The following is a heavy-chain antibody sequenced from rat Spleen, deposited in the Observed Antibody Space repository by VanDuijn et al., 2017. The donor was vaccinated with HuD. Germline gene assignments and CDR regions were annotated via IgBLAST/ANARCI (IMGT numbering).Heavy chain of an antibody. CDR2: ISSSGGRT. D-gene: IGHD2-2*01. Sequence: EVQLVESDGGLVQPGRSLKLSCAASGFTFSDYYMAWVRQAPTKGLEWVATISSSGGRTYYRDSVRGRFTISRDNAKSTLYLQMNSLRSEDTATYYCARGDKNYWYFDFWGPGTMVTVSS. CDR3: ARGDKNYWYFDF. CDR1: GFTFSDYY. J-gene: IGHJ1*01. V-gene: IGHV5-25*01.